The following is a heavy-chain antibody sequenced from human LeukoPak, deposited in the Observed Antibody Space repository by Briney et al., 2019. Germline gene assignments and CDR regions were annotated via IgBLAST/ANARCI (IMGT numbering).Heavy chain of an antibody. Sequence: TLSLTCTVSGGSISSYYWNWIRQPPGKALEWLAVIYWDDDERYSSSLKSRLTITKDTSKNQVVLTMTNMEPEDTGTYYCVHSTVGSLDYAMDVWGQGTTVTVSS. CDR3: VHSTVGSLDYAMDV. CDR1: GGSISSYYW. D-gene: IGHD1-26*01. V-gene: IGHV2-5*08. J-gene: IGHJ6*02. CDR2: IYWDDDE.